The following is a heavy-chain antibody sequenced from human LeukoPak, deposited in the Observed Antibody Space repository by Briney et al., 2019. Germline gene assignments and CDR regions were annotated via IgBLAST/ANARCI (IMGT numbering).Heavy chain of an antibody. D-gene: IGHD3-10*01. Sequence: ASVKVSCKVSGYTLTELSMHWVRQAPGKGLEWMGGFDPEDGETIYAQKFQGRVTMTEDTSTDTAYMELSSLRSEDTAVYYCATDLLYYYGSGSPPWLDYWGQGTLVTVSS. CDR2: FDPEDGET. J-gene: IGHJ4*02. CDR1: GYTLTELS. CDR3: ATDLLYYYGSGSPPWLDY. V-gene: IGHV1-24*01.